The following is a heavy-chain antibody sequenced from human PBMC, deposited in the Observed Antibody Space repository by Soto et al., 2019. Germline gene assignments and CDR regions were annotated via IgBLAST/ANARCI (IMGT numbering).Heavy chain of an antibody. CDR2: IVVGSGNT. V-gene: IGHV1-58*01. D-gene: IGHD6-6*01. Sequence: SVKVSCKASGFTFTSSAVQWVRRARGQRLEWIGWIVVGSGNTNYAQKFQERVTITRDMSTSTAYMELSSLRSEDTAVYYCAADYGYSSSSGTFDIWGQGTMVTVSS. CDR1: GFTFTSSA. J-gene: IGHJ3*02. CDR3: AADYGYSSSSGTFDI.